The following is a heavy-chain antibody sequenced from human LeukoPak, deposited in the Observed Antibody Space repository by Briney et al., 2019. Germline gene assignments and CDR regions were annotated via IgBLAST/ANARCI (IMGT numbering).Heavy chain of an antibody. CDR2: ISGSSSYI. J-gene: IGHJ5*02. Sequence: PGGALSLSCAASGFTFSSYRMNWVRRAPGKGLEWVSSISGSSSYIYYADSVKGRFTISRDNAKNSLYLQMYSLRAEDTAVYYCARDPGSGYVNNWFDPWGQGTLVTVSS. CDR3: ARDPGSGYVNNWFDP. D-gene: IGHD3-22*01. CDR1: GFTFSSYR. V-gene: IGHV3-21*01.